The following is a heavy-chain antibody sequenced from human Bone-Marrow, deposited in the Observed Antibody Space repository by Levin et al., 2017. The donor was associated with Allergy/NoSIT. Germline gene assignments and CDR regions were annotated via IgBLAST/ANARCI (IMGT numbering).Heavy chain of an antibody. CDR1: GYTFTGYY. CDR3: ARLWLGYCTTTTCQGDTSDI. J-gene: IGHJ3*02. V-gene: IGHV1-2*02. Sequence: ASVKVSCKVSGYTFTGYYLQWVRQAPGQGLEWLGWINPHNGDTDFAQKFQGRVTMTRDTSISTAYMELSGLRSDDTAVYYCARLWLGYCTTTTCQGDTSDIWGQGTLVTVSS. D-gene: IGHD2-8*01. CDR2: INPHNGDT.